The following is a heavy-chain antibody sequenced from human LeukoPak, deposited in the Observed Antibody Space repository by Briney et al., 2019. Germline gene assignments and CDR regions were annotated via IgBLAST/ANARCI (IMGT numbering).Heavy chain of an antibody. J-gene: IGHJ6*02. D-gene: IGHD2-2*01. CDR1: GGSISSYY. CDR2: MHYSGRT. CDR3: ARFEYCSSTSCGGYYYYGVDV. V-gene: IGHV4-59*01. Sequence: SETLSLTCTVSGGSISSYYWSWIRQPPGKGLEWIGYMHYSGRTNYNPSLKSQATISIDTSKNQFSLKLSSVAAADTAVYYCARFEYCSSTSCGGYYYYGVDVWGQGTTVTVSS.